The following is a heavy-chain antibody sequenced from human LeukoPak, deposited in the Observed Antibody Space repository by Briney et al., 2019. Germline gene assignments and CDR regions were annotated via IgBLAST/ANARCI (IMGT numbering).Heavy chain of an antibody. D-gene: IGHD2-21*02. CDR1: GGSISGYY. CDR2: ISSSGST. J-gene: IGHJ5*02. Sequence: SETLYLTCTVSGGSISGYYWSWIRQPAGKGLEWIGRISSSGSTNYNPSLKSRVTISLDRSKNQFSLKLRSVTAADTAVYYCARLQVHCGGDCYTRWFDPWGQGTLVTVSS. V-gene: IGHV4-4*07. CDR3: ARLQVHCGGDCYTRWFDP.